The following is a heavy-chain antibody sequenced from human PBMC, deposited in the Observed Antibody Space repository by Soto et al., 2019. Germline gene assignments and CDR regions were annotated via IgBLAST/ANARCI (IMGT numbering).Heavy chain of an antibody. CDR2: IYYSGST. V-gene: IGHV4-59*01. D-gene: IGHD6-6*01. Sequence: PSETLSLTCTVSGGSISSYYWSWIRQPPGKGLEWIGYIYYSGSTNYNPSLKSRVTISVDTSKNQFSLKLSSVTAADTAVYYCARDKSSSAGYYFDYWGQGTLVTVSS. CDR3: ARDKSSSAGYYFDY. CDR1: GGSISSYY. J-gene: IGHJ4*02.